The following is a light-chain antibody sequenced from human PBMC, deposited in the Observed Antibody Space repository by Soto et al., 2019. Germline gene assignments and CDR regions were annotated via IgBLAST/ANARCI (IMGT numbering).Light chain of an antibody. CDR1: QSISSY. Sequence: DIQMTQSPSSLSASVGARVTITCRASQSISSYLNWYQQKPGKAPKLLIYAASSLQSGVPSRFSGSGSGTDFTLTISSLQPEDFATYYCQQSYSTLLTFGGGTKVESK. CDR2: AAS. CDR3: QQSYSTLLT. V-gene: IGKV1-39*01. J-gene: IGKJ4*01.